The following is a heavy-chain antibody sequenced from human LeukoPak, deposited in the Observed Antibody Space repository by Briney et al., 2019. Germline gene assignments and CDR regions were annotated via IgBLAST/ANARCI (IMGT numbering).Heavy chain of an antibody. Sequence: PSETLSLTCTVSGGSISSGNYYWSWIRQPAGKGLEWIGLIYTSGSTKYNPSLKSRVNISVDTSKNQFSLKLSSVTAADTAVYYCARVMGALLDYWGQGTLVTVSS. CDR1: GGSISSGNYY. J-gene: IGHJ4*02. CDR2: IYTSGST. V-gene: IGHV4-61*02. D-gene: IGHD1-26*01. CDR3: ARVMGALLDY.